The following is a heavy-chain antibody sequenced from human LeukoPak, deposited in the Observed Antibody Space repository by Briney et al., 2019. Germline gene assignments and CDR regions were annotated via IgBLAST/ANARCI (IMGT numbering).Heavy chain of an antibody. J-gene: IGHJ6*02. CDR1: GVTFSGFG. Sequence: GGSLRLSCAASGVTFSGFGIHWVRQAPGKGLEWVAVISFDGSKKYYADSVKGRFIISRDNSKNTLDLQMNSLRAEDTAVYYCAKVRGCSNGVCYKGGMDVWGQGTTVTVSS. CDR2: ISFDGSKK. V-gene: IGHV3-30*18. D-gene: IGHD2-8*01. CDR3: AKVRGCSNGVCYKGGMDV.